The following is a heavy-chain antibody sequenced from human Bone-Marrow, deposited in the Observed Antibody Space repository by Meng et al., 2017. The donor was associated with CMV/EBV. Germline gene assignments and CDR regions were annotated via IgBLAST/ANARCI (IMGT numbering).Heavy chain of an antibody. CDR2: IASDGNKK. V-gene: IGHV3-30*04. D-gene: IGHD6-6*01. J-gene: IGHJ4*02. CDR3: ARDYARQRAGRPIDY. CDR1: GFSFSTYA. Sequence: GFSFSTYAMHWVRQTPGRGLDWVAVIASDGNKKDYADSLWGRVTISRDNSMKTVYLHMNDLRLEDTAIYYCARDYARQRAGRPIDYWGRGTLVTVSS.